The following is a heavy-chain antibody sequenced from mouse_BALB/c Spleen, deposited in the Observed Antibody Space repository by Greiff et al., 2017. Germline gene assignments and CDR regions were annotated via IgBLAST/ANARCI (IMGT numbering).Heavy chain of an antibody. V-gene: IGHV1-80*01. CDR1: GYAFSSYW. J-gene: IGHJ4*01. Sequence: VKLQESGAELVRPGSSVKISCKASGYAFSSYWMNWVKQRPGQGLEWIGQIYPGDGDTNYNGKFKGKATLTADKSSSTAYMQLSSLTSEDSAVYFCARLGGNGGTWAMDYWGQGTSVTVSS. CDR2: IYPGDGDT. CDR3: ARLGGNGGTWAMDY. D-gene: IGHD1-1*02.